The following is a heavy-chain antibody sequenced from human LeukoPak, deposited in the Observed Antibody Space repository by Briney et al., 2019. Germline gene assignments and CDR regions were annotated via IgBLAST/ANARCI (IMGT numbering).Heavy chain of an antibody. J-gene: IGHJ4*02. CDR2: IYYSGST. CDR1: GGSVSSGSYY. Sequence: PSETLSLTCTVSGGSVSSGSYYWSWIRQPPGKGLKWIGYIYYSGSTNYNPSLKSRVTISVDTSKNQFSLKLSSVTAADTAVYYCARAHDLPYYFDHWGQGTLVTVSS. CDR3: ARAHDLPYYFDH. V-gene: IGHV4-61*01.